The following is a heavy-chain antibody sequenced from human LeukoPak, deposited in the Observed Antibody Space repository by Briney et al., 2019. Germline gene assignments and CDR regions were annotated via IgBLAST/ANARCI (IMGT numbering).Heavy chain of an antibody. CDR2: IHHSGST. Sequence: MPSETLSLTCAVYGASFSGYYWSWIRHPPGKGLEWIGEIHHSGSTNYNPSLKSRVTISEDTSKNQFSLKLSSVTAADTAVYYCASGYYDSSGSVDYWGQGTLVTVSS. CDR1: GASFSGYY. V-gene: IGHV4-34*01. CDR3: ASGYYDSSGSVDY. D-gene: IGHD3-22*01. J-gene: IGHJ4*02.